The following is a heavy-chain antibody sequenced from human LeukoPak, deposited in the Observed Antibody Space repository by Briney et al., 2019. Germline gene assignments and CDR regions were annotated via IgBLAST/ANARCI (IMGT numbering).Heavy chain of an antibody. CDR2: ISYDGGNK. CDR1: GFTFSSYA. CDR3: ARDYYGSGSYHFDY. Sequence: GRSLRLSCAASGFTFSSYAMHWVRQAPGKGLEWVAVISYDGGNKYYADSVKGRFTISRDNSKNTLYLQMNSLRAEDTAVYYCARDYYGSGSYHFDYWGQGTLVTVSS. D-gene: IGHD3-10*01. V-gene: IGHV3-30*04. J-gene: IGHJ4*02.